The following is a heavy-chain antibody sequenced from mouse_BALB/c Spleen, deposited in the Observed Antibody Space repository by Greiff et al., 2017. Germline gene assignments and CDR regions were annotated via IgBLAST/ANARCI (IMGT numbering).Heavy chain of an antibody. CDR3: ASLYGSTPDW. J-gene: IGHJ2*01. CDR1: GYTFTSYW. Sequence: LQESGAELAKPGASVKMSCKASGYTFTSYWMHWVKQRPGQGLEWIGYINPSTGYTEYNQKFKDKATLTADKSSSTAYMQLSSLTSEDSAVYYCASLYGSTPDWWGQGTTLTVSS. V-gene: IGHV1-7*01. D-gene: IGHD1-1*01. CDR2: INPSTGYT.